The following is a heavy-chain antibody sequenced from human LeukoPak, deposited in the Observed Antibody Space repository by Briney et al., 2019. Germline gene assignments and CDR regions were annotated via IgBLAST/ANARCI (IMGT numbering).Heavy chain of an antibody. CDR3: AKPYSSSWYSPPGY. CDR2: ISGSGGST. J-gene: IGHJ4*02. V-gene: IGHV3-23*01. Sequence: GGSLRLSCAASGFTFSSYGMSWVRQAPGKGLEWVSAISGSGGSTYYADSVKGRFTISRDNSKNTLYLQMNSLRAEDTAVYYCAKPYSSSWYSPPGYWGQETLVTVSS. D-gene: IGHD6-13*01. CDR1: GFTFSSYG.